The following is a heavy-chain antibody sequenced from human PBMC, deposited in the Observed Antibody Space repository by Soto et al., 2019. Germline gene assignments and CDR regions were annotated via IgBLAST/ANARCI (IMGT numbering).Heavy chain of an antibody. Sequence: ASVKVSCKXSGCTFSTYAMHWVRQAPGQSLEWMGWLNGGTGQTRYSQKFQDRVIITRDTSASTGYMELSSLTSEDTAVYYCARGKGMEENYFYYGLDIWGQGTTVTVSS. J-gene: IGHJ6*02. CDR1: GCTFSTYA. D-gene: IGHD1-1*01. CDR2: LNGGTGQT. V-gene: IGHV1-3*01. CDR3: ARGKGMEENYFYYGLDI.